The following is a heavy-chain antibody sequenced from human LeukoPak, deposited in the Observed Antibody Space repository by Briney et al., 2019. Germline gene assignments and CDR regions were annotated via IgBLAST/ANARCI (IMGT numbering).Heavy chain of an antibody. CDR3: ARWALYYNYYMDV. CDR2: ISSSSHTI. Sequence: GGSPRLSCAASGFTFSSYTMDWVRQAPGKGLEWVSYISSSSHTIYYADSVKGRFTISRDNAKNSLYLQMNSLRAEDTAVYYCARWALYYNYYMDVWGKGTTVTVSS. D-gene: IGHD3-10*01. CDR1: GFTFSSYT. J-gene: IGHJ6*03. V-gene: IGHV3-48*01.